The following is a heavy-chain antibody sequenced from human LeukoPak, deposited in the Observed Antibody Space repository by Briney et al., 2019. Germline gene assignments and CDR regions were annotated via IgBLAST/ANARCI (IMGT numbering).Heavy chain of an antibody. CDR2: INHSGST. V-gene: IGHV4-34*01. CDR1: GGSFIGYY. J-gene: IGHJ4*02. CDR3: ARGRVAGL. D-gene: IGHD3-16*01. Sequence: SETLSLTCAVYGGSFIGYYWSWIRQPPGKGLEWIGEINHSGSTNYNPSLKSRVTISVDTSKDQFSLKLSYVTAADTAVYYCARGRVAGLWGQGTLVTVSS.